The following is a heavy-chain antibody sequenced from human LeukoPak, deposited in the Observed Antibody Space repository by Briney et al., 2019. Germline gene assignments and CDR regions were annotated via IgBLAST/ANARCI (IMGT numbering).Heavy chain of an antibody. CDR2: INPSCGNT. V-gene: IGHV1-46*01. Sequence: ASVKVSCKASGYTFTSYYMHWVRQAPGQGLEWMGIINPSCGNTSYAQKLQGRVTMTTDTSTSTAYMELRSLRSDDTAVYYCARIKGELSSNDYWGQGTLVTVSS. CDR3: ARIKGELSSNDY. J-gene: IGHJ4*02. D-gene: IGHD3-16*02. CDR1: GYTFTSYY.